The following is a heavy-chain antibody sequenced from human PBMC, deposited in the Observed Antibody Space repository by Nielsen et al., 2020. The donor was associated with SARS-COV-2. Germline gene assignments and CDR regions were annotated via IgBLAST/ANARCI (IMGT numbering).Heavy chain of an antibody. CDR3: AKDEDRWV. J-gene: IGHJ6*02. V-gene: IGHV3-9*01. CDR1: GFTFSSYW. CDR2: ISWNSGSI. D-gene: IGHD5-24*01. Sequence: SLKISCAASGFTFSSYWMHWVRQAPGKGLEWVSGISWNSGSIGYADSVKGRFTISRDNAKNSLYLQMNSLRAEDTALYYCAKDEDRWVWGQGTTVTVSS.